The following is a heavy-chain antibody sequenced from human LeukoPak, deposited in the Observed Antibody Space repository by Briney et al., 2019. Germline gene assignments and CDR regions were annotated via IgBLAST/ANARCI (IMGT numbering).Heavy chain of an antibody. Sequence: PSQTLSLTCTVSDGSISTGDYYWSWLRQPPGKGLEWIGYIHYSGSTYYNPSLKSRVTISLDTSKNQVSLRLSSVTAADTAVYYCARAIPPAAHGGYYFDYWGQGTLVTVSS. CDR2: IHYSGST. CDR3: ARAIPPAAHGGYYFDY. V-gene: IGHV4-30-4*01. D-gene: IGHD3-16*01. J-gene: IGHJ4*02. CDR1: DGSISTGDYY.